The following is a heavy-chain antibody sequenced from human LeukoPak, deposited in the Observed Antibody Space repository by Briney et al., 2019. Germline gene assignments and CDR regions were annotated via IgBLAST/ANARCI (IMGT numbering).Heavy chain of an antibody. CDR2: ISASGSHI. V-gene: IGHV3-21*01. J-gene: IGHJ4*02. D-gene: IGHD2-15*01. CDR3: ARGPQFCNGGSCFGYYFDY. CDR1: GFTFSRYS. Sequence: GGSLRLSCAASGFTFSRYSMNWVRQPPGKGLEWVSSISASGSHIYYADSVKGRFSISRDSARNSVYVQMSSLRAEDTAVYYCARGPQFCNGGSCFGYYFDYWGQGALVTVSS.